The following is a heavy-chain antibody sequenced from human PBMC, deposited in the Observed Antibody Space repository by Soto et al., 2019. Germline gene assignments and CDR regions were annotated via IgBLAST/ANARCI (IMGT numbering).Heavy chain of an antibody. CDR3: AGSGYSPGDAFDI. CDR1: GFTFASYG. V-gene: IGHV3-33*01. D-gene: IGHD6-13*01. J-gene: IGHJ3*02. CDR2: VWYDGSNQ. Sequence: QVHLVESGGGVVQPGRSLRLSCAASGFTFASYGLHWVRQAPGKGLEWVAVVWYDGSNQYYADSVKGRFTISRDNSKNTLDLQRNSLRAEDTAMYYCAGSGYSPGDAFDIWGQGTMVTVSS.